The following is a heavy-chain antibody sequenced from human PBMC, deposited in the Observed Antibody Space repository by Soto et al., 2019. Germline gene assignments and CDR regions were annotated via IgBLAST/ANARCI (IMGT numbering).Heavy chain of an antibody. J-gene: IGHJ5*02. CDR2: ISGSGGST. CDR1: VVTVRSYA. D-gene: IGHD3-10*01. Sequence: GGSLRLWGAASVVTVRSYAMSWVRQARGKGLEWVSAISGSGGSTYYADSVKGRFTISRDNSKNTLYLQMNSLRAEDTAVYYCAKDASSGELYWFAPWGQGTLVTVSS. V-gene: IGHV3-23*01. CDR3: AKDASSGELYWFAP.